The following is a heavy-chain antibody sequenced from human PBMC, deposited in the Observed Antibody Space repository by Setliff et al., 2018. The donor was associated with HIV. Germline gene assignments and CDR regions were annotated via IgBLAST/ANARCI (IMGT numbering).Heavy chain of an antibody. J-gene: IGHJ2*01. CDR1: GYSISSGYY. Sequence: SETLSLTCAVSGYSISSGYYWAWIRQPPGKGLEWIGSIYHGGTTYYNPSLKSRVTMSVDTSKNQFSLKLSSVTAVDTAVYYCARTALWFDEADWYFDLWGRGTLVTVSS. CDR3: ARTALWFDEADWYFDL. CDR2: IYHGGTT. D-gene: IGHD3-10*01. V-gene: IGHV4-38-2*01.